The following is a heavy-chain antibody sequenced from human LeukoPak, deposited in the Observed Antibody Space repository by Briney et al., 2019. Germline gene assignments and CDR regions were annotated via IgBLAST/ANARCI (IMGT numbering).Heavy chain of an antibody. Sequence: ASVRVSCAASGHTFIDYYIHWVRQAPGQRLEWMVWINPNGGATNYAQTFRGRFTITRDTSITTASIELSRLTSDDTAVYYCARVGSVLYYYYYMDGGGKGTTVTVSS. CDR1: GHTFIDYY. D-gene: IGHD2-8*02. CDR2: INPNGGAT. J-gene: IGHJ6*03. CDR3: ARVGSVLYYYYYMDG. V-gene: IGHV1-2*02.